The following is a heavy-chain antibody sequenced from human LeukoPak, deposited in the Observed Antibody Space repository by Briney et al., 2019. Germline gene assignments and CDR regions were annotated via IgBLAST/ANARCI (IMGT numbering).Heavy chain of an antibody. CDR3: AADYYDSSGFLNWFDP. J-gene: IGHJ5*02. CDR2: ISSSSSYI. D-gene: IGHD3-22*01. V-gene: IGHV3-21*01. Sequence: YPGGSLRLSCAASGFTFSSYSMNLVRQAPGKGPHSVSSISSSSSYIYYADSVKGRFTISRDNAKNSLYLQMNSLRAEDTAVYYCAADYYDSSGFLNWFDPWGQGTLVTVSS. CDR1: GFTFSSYS.